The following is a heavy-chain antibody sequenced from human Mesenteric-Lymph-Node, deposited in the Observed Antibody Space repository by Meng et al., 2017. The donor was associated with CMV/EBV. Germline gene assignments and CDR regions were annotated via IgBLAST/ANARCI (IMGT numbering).Heavy chain of an antibody. CDR1: GFTFSSYA. CDR3: AKDYYDSGGYYDF. V-gene: IGHV3-23*01. Sequence: GESLKISCAASGFTFSSYAMSWVRQAPGKGLEWVSAISGGGGSTYYADSVKGRFTISRDNYKNTLFLQMNSLRAEDTAVYYCAKDYYDSGGYYDFWGQGTLVTVSS. D-gene: IGHD3-22*01. J-gene: IGHJ4*02. CDR2: ISGGGGST.